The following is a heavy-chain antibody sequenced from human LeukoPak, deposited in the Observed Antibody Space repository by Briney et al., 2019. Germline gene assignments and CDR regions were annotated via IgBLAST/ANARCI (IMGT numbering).Heavy chain of an antibody. CDR2: ISDDSGST. Sequence: PGGSLRLSCAASELMFSSYAMSWVRQAPGKGLEWVSGISDDSGSTYYADSVKGRFTISRDNSKNTLYLQMNSLRAEDTAVYYCAKDRVAATSPDAFDIWGQGTMVTVSS. D-gene: IGHD6-13*01. CDR1: ELMFSSYA. CDR3: AKDRVAATSPDAFDI. V-gene: IGHV3-23*01. J-gene: IGHJ3*02.